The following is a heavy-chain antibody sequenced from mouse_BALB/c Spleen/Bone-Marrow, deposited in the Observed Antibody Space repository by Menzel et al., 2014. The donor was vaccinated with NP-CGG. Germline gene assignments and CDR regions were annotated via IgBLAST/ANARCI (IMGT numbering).Heavy chain of an antibody. CDR2: ISYSGST. V-gene: IGHV3-2*02. Sequence: EVKLMESGPGLVKPSQSLSLTCTVTGYSITSDYAWNWIRQFPGNKLEWMGYISYSGSTSYNPSLKSRISITRDTSKNQSFLQLNSVTTEDTATYYCARRRYYYGAMDYWGQGTSVTVSS. D-gene: IGHD1-1*01. J-gene: IGHJ4*01. CDR3: ARRRYYYGAMDY. CDR1: GYSITSDYA.